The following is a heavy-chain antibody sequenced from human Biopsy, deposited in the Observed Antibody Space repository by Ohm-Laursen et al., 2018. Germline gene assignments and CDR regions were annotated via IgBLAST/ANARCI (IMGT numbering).Heavy chain of an antibody. V-gene: IGHV3-23*01. CDR2: ITSSGDTT. CDR1: GFTFSSYA. Sequence: SLRLSCSASGFTFSSYAMSWVRQAPGKGLEWVSAITSSGDTTYYSDSVKGRFTISRDSSKNTLHLQMNSLRAEDTAVYYCAKDQGYDYDRSVYYYFDYWGQGTLVTVSS. CDR3: AKDQGYDYDRSVYYYFDY. J-gene: IGHJ4*02. D-gene: IGHD3-22*01.